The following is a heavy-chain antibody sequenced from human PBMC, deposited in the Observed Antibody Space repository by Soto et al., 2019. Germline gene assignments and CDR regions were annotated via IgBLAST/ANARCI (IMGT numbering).Heavy chain of an antibody. D-gene: IGHD3-10*01. CDR3: ARDLALSGHDPFDV. V-gene: IGHV3-53*02. Sequence: EVQLVETGGGLIQPGGSLRLSCAASGFTVSSKYMSWVRQAPGKGLEWVSVIYSGDSTYYTDSVKGRFTISRDNSKNTLHMQMNSLRAEDSAVYYCARDLALSGHDPFDVWGQGTVVTVSS. CDR2: IYSGDST. J-gene: IGHJ3*01. CDR1: GFTVSSKY.